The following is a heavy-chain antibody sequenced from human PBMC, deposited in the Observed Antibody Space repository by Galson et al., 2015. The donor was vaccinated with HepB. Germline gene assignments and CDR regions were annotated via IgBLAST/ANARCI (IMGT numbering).Heavy chain of an antibody. CDR2: MPSDVGKK. CDR3: VKDMAYQVPYPVGAFDL. J-gene: IGHJ3*01. CDR1: GVAFNTYA. Sequence: SLRLSCEASGVAFNTYAMNWVRQAPGKGLEWLGGMPSDVGKKYYGDSVKGRFTISRDDSKNTLFLEMNSLSPEDTSVYYRVKDMAYQVPYPVGAFDLWGQGTMVSVSS. V-gene: IGHV3-30*18. D-gene: IGHD2-2*01.